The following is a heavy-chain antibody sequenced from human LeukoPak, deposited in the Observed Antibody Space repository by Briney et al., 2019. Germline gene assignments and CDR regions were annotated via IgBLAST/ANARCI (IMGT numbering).Heavy chain of an antibody. J-gene: IGHJ5*02. CDR3: AKDWHILTGRNCFDP. CDR1: GYTFNKYG. CDR2: VTSYNGDT. D-gene: IGHD3-9*01. Sequence: GASVKVSCKASGYTFNKYGISWVRQAPGQGLEWMGWVTSYNGDTNYAQKVQGRVTMSTDTSTSTAYMELRSLRFDDTAIYYCAKDWHILTGRNCFDPWGQGTLVTVSS. V-gene: IGHV1-18*01.